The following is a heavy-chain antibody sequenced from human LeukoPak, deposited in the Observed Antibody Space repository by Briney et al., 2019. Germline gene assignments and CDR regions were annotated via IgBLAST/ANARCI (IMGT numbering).Heavy chain of an antibody. CDR2: IYYSGST. J-gene: IGHJ5*02. CDR3: ARHHSAGNNWFDP. Sequence: SETLSLTCTVSGGSISSSSYYWGWIRQPPGKGLEWIGSIYYSGSTYYNPSLKSRVTISVDTSKNQFSLKLSSVTAADTAVYYCARHHSAGNNWFDPWGQGTLVTVSS. V-gene: IGHV4-39*01. CDR1: GGSISSSSYY. D-gene: IGHD2-15*01.